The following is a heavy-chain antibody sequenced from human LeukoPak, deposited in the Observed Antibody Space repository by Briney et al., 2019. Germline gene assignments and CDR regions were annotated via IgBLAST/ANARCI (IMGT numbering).Heavy chain of an antibody. J-gene: IGHJ3*02. Sequence: GGSLRLSCAASGFTFNTYSMNWVRQAPGKGLEWVSSISSSSSYIYYADSVKGRFTISRDNAKNSLYLQMNSLRAEDTAVYYCARGLGRSGYYTIDAFDIWGQGTMVTVSS. V-gene: IGHV3-21*01. CDR1: GFTFNTYS. CDR2: ISSSSSYI. CDR3: ARGLGRSGYYTIDAFDI. D-gene: IGHD3-22*01.